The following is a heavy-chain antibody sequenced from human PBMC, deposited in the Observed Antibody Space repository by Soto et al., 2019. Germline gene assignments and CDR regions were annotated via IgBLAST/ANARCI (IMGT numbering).Heavy chain of an antibody. CDR1: GGSISSGGYY. V-gene: IGHV4-31*03. J-gene: IGHJ2*01. CDR3: ARGGNSSGYYLYWYFDL. D-gene: IGHD3-22*01. Sequence: LSLTCTVSGGSISSGGYYWSWIRQHPGKGLEWIGYIYYSGSTYYNPSLKSRVTISVDTSKNQFSLKLSSVTAADTAVYYCARGGNSSGYYLYWYFDLWGRGTLVTVSS. CDR2: IYYSGST.